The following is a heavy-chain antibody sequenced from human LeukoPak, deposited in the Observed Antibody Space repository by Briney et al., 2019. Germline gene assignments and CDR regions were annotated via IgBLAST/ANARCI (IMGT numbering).Heavy chain of an antibody. D-gene: IGHD6-13*01. Sequence: GGSLRLSCAASGFTFSNAWMSWVRQAPGKRLEWVGRIKSKTDGGTTDYAAPVKGRFTISRDDSKNTLYLQMNSLKTEDTAVYYCTTDRASYSSSWPAEYFQHWGQGTLVTVSS. V-gene: IGHV3-15*01. CDR1: GFTFSNAW. J-gene: IGHJ1*01. CDR2: IKSKTDGGTT. CDR3: TTDRASYSSSWPAEYFQH.